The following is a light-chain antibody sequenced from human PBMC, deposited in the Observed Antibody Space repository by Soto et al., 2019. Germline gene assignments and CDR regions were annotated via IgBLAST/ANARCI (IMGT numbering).Light chain of an antibody. CDR2: DAS. J-gene: IGKJ4*01. CDR1: QDISTS. V-gene: IGKV1-13*02. CDR3: QQFQAYPLT. Sequence: QLTQSPSSLSASVGDRVTIPCRASQDISTSLAWYQQKPGKPPKLLIYDASNLESGVPSRFSGRGSGTDFTLTISSLQPEDFATYFCQQFQAYPLTFGGGTRVDIK.